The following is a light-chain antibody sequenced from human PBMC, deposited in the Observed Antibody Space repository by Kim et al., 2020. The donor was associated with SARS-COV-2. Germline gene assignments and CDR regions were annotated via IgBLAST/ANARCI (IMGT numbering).Light chain of an antibody. J-gene: IGKJ1*01. CDR3: QQYNSYPRT. Sequence: DIQMTQSPSTLSASVGDRVTITCRASQSISSWLAWYQQKPGKAPKLLIYKASSLESGVPSRFSGSGSGTEFTLTISSLQPDDFATYYCQQYNSYPRTFAQATKLHIK. CDR1: QSISSW. CDR2: KAS. V-gene: IGKV1-5*03.